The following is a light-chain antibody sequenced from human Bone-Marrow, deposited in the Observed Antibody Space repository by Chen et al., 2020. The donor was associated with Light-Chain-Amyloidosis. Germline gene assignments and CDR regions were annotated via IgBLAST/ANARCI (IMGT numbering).Light chain of an antibody. Sequence: QSVLTQPPSASGTPGRRVTISCSGSSSNIGSIYVDWYQQLPGTAPKLLIYKNNERPSGVPDRVSGSKSCNSACLAISGLRSEDEADDYSPAWDDSLSGIVFGGGTKLTVL. CDR3: PAWDDSLSGIV. J-gene: IGLJ2*01. CDR1: SSNIGSIY. CDR2: KNN. V-gene: IGLV1-47*01.